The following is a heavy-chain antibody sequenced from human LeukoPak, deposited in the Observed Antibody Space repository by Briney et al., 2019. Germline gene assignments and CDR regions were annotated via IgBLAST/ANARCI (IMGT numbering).Heavy chain of an antibody. CDR1: GGSISSGGYS. Sequence: PSETLSLTCAVSGGSISSGGYSWSWIRQPPGKGLEWIGYIYHSGSTYYNPSLRSRVTISVDMSKNQFSLKLSSVTAADTAVYYCARGSSSSPTVFDYWGQGTRVTVSS. CDR3: ARGSSSSPTVFDY. D-gene: IGHD6-6*01. CDR2: IYHSGST. J-gene: IGHJ4*02. V-gene: IGHV4-30-2*01.